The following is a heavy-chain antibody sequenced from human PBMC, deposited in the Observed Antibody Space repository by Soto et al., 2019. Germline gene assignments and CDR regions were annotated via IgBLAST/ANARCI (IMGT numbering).Heavy chain of an antibody. J-gene: IGHJ4*02. CDR2: ISSSGTYT. Sequence: QVQLVESGGGLVKPGGSLRLSCAASGFSFSDYYMNWIRQAPGKGLEWISYISSSGTYTNYADSVRGRFTMSRDSAKNSLFLQMDGLRAEDTAVYYCARAKLVVEGRFAYWGQGTLVTVSS. CDR3: ARAKLVVEGRFAY. D-gene: IGHD3-22*01. CDR1: GFSFSDYY. V-gene: IGHV3-11*06.